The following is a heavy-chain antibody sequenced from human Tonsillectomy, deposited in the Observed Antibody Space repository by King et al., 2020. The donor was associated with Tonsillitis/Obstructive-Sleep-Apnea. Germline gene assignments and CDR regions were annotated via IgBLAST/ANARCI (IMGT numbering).Heavy chain of an antibody. CDR2: INHSGST. D-gene: IGHD2-2*01. Sequence: VQLQQWGAGLLKPSETLSLTCAVYGGSFRGYYWSWIRQPPGKGLDWIVEINHSGSTNYIPSLKSRVTISVDTSKNQFSLKLSSVTAAATAVYYCAGGDIVVVPPAMVYYYYMDVCGKGTTVTVSS. CDR3: AGGDIVVVPPAMVYYYYMDV. J-gene: IGHJ6*03. V-gene: IGHV4-34*01. CDR1: GGSFRGYY.